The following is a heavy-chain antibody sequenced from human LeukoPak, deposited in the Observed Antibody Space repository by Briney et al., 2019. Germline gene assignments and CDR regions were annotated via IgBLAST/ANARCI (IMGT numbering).Heavy chain of an antibody. V-gene: IGHV3-21*01. CDR3: ARESSVVRGVITDFDY. J-gene: IGHJ4*02. Sequence: GGSLRLSCAASGFTFSSYSMNWVRQAPGKGLEWVSSISSSSSYIYYADSVKGRFTISRDNAKNSLYLQMNSLRVEDTAVYYCARESSVVRGVITDFDYWGQGTLATVSS. CDR2: ISSSSSYI. CDR1: GFTFSSYS. D-gene: IGHD3-10*01.